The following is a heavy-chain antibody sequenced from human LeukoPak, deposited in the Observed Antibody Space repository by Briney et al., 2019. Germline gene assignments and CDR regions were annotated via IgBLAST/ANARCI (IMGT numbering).Heavy chain of an antibody. CDR1: GFTVSSHY. CDR2: IYSGGNT. CDR3: ARDGSLSDSSGDYYADRYFQH. D-gene: IGHD3-22*01. J-gene: IGHJ1*01. V-gene: IGHV3-53*01. Sequence: GGSLRLSCAASGFTVSSHYMSWVRQAPGKGLEWVSDIYSGGNTYYADSVKGRFTIARDNSKNTLHLQMNSLRAEDTAVYYCARDGSLSDSSGDYYADRYFQHWGQGTLVTVSS.